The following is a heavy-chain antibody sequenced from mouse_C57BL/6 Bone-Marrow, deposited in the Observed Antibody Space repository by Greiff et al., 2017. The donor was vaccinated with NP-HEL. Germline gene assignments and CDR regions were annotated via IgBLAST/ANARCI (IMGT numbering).Heavy chain of an antibody. V-gene: IGHV1-58*01. J-gene: IGHJ1*03. CDR1: GYTFTSYG. CDR3: ARWGYYYGSSYWYFDV. CDR2: IYIGNGYT. D-gene: IGHD1-1*01. Sequence: EVQLQESGAELVRPGSSVKMSCKTSGYTFTSYGINWVKQRPGQGLEWIGYIYIGNGYTEYNEKFKGKATLTSDTSSSTAYMQLSSLTSEDSAIYFCARWGYYYGSSYWYFDVWGTGTTVTVSS.